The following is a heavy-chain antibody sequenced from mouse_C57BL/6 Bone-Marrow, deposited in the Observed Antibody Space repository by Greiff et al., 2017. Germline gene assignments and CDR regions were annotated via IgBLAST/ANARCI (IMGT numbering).Heavy chain of an antibody. CDR1: GYSITSGYY. CDR3: ARARQLRLLLDY. Sequence: ESGPGLVKPSQSLSLTCSVTGYSITSGYYWNWIRQFPGNKLEWMGYISYDGSNNYNPSLKNRISITRDTSKNQFFLKLNSVTTEDTATYYCARARQLRLLLDYWGQGTTLTVSS. D-gene: IGHD3-2*02. CDR2: ISYDGSN. V-gene: IGHV3-6*01. J-gene: IGHJ2*01.